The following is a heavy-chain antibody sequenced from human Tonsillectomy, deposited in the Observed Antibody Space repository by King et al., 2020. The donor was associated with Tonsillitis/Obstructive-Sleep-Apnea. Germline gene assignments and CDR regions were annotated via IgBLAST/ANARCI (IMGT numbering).Heavy chain of an antibody. CDR3: ARIRGSKSAHWYFAL. J-gene: IGHJ2*01. D-gene: IGHD3-10*01. V-gene: IGHV3-33*01. CDR1: GFTFSNYG. CDR2: IWYDGSNK. Sequence: VQLVESGGGVVQPGRSLRLSCAASGFTFSNYGMHWVRQAPGKGLEWVGIIWYDGSNKYYADSVKGRFTISRDNAKNTLYLQMNSLRAEDTAEYYCARIRGSKSAHWYFALWGRGTLVTVSS.